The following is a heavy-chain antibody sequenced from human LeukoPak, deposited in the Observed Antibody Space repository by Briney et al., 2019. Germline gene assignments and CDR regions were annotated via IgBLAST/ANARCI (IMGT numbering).Heavy chain of an antibody. CDR1: GFTFSSYS. CDR2: ISSSSSYI. D-gene: IGHD6-25*01. Sequence: GGSLRLSCAASGFTFSSYSMNWVRQAPGKGLEWVSSISSSSSYIYYADSVKGRFTISRDNAKNSLYLQMNSLRAEDTAVYYCARDLWSTAAGIFDFWGQGALVTVSS. V-gene: IGHV3-21*01. CDR3: ARDLWSTAAGIFDF. J-gene: IGHJ4*02.